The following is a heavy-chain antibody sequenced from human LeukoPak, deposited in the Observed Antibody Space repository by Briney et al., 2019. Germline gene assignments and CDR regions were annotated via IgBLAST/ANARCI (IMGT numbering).Heavy chain of an antibody. CDR2: IYYSGST. V-gene: IGHV4-39*01. D-gene: IGHD1-26*01. CDR3: ARRQGSGSHFDY. CDR1: GGSISSYY. Sequence: SETLSLTCTVSGGSISSYYWSWIRQPPGKGLEWIGSIYYSGSTYYNPSLKSRVTISVDTSKNQFSLKLSSVTAADTAVYYCARRQGSGSHFDYWGQGTLVTVSS. J-gene: IGHJ4*02.